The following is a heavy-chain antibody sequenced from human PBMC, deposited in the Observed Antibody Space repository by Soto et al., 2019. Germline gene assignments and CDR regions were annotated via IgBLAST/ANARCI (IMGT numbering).Heavy chain of an antibody. V-gene: IGHV3-48*01. Sequence: EVQLVESGGGLVQPGGSLRLSCAASGFTFSSYSMNWVRKAPGKGLEWVSYISSSSSTIYYADSVKGRFTISRDNAKNSLYLQMNSLRAEDTAVYYCARDDRRLRYGRSCFDYWGQGTLVTVSS. D-gene: IGHD4-17*01. J-gene: IGHJ4*02. CDR3: ARDDRRLRYGRSCFDY. CDR2: ISSSSSTI. CDR1: GFTFSSYS.